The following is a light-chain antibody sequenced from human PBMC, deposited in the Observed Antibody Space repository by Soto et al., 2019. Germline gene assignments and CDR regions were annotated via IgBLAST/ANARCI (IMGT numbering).Light chain of an antibody. CDR2: TTS. J-gene: IGKJ4*01. CDR1: QGINNW. CDR3: QQAHSFPLT. Sequence: DIQMTQSPSSVSASVGDRVTITCRASQGINNWLAWYQQKPGKAPKLLIYTTSSFQRGVPSRFSGSGSVTDFTLTISSLQPEDFAPYYCQQAHSFPLTFGGGTKVEIK. V-gene: IGKV1D-12*01.